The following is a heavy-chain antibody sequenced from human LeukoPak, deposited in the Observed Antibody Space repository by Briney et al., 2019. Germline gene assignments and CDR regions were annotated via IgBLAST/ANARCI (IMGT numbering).Heavy chain of an antibody. J-gene: IGHJ4*02. CDR1: GFTFSSYG. Sequence: GRSLRLSCAASGFTFSSYGMHWVRQAPGKGLEWVSAISGSGGSTYYADSVKGRFTISRDNSKNTLYLQMNSLRAEDTAVYYCAKTNRVGATTVDYWGQGTLVTVSS. V-gene: IGHV3-23*01. CDR3: AKTNRVGATTVDY. CDR2: ISGSGGST. D-gene: IGHD1-26*01.